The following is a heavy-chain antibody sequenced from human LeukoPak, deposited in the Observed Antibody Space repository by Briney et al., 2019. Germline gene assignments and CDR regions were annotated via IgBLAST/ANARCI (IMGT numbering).Heavy chain of an antibody. V-gene: IGHV3-30-3*01. Sequence: QPGGSLRLSCAASGFTFSSYAMHWVRQAPGKGLEWVTLISYDGSKIYYADSVKGRFSISRDNSKNTLYLQMNSLRAEDTAVYYCARESGWGLPHAFDFWGQGTMVTVSS. J-gene: IGHJ3*01. CDR2: ISYDGSKI. CDR3: ARESGWGLPHAFDF. D-gene: IGHD3-3*01. CDR1: GFTFSSYA.